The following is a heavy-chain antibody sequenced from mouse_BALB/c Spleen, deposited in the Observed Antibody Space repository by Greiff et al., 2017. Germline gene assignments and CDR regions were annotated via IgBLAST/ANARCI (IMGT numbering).Heavy chain of an antibody. CDR2: ISSGGSYT. CDR3: AKTARATGAMDY. D-gene: IGHD3-2*01. CDR1: GFTFSSYG. V-gene: IGHV5-6*02. Sequence: EVKLVESGGDLVKPGGSLKLSCAASGFTFSSYGMSWVRQTPDKRLEWVATISSGGSYTYYPDSVKGRFTISRGNAKNTLYLQMSSLKSEDTAMYYCAKTARATGAMDYWGQGTSVTVSS. J-gene: IGHJ4*01.